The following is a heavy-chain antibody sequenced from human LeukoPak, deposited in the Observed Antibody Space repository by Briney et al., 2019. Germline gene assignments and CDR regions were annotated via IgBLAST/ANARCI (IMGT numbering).Heavy chain of an antibody. D-gene: IGHD6-19*01. J-gene: IGHJ6*03. CDR2: IKQDGSEK. CDR3: AKGSKAVLFTRDHYMDV. Sequence: GGSLRLSCAASGFTFSSYWMSWVRQAPGKGLEWVANIKQDGSEKYYVDSVKGRFTISRDNAKNSLYLQMNSLRAEDTAVYFCAKGSKAVLFTRDHYMDVWGKGTTVTVSS. CDR1: GFTFSSYW. V-gene: IGHV3-7*01.